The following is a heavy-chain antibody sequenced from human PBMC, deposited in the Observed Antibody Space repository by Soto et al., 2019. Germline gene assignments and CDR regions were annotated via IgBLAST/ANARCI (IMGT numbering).Heavy chain of an antibody. CDR2: INAGNGNT. CDR1: GYTFTSYA. CDR3: ARGYCSGGSCFPDV. D-gene: IGHD2-15*01. Sequence: ASVKASSKASGYTFTSYAIHWVRQAPGQRLEWMGWINAGNGNTKYSQKFQGRVTITRDTSASTAYMELSSLRSEDTAVYYCARGYCSGGSCFPDVWGKGTTVTVSS. J-gene: IGHJ6*04. V-gene: IGHV1-3*01.